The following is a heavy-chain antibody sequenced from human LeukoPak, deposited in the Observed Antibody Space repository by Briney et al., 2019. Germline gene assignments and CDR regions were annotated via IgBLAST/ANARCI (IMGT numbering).Heavy chain of an antibody. CDR2: VNHGGST. CDR3: AREGGSNTLRFDY. J-gene: IGHJ4*02. CDR1: GDALSAYY. D-gene: IGHD1-26*01. V-gene: IGHV4-34*01. Sequence: SETLSLTGARYGDALSAYYWSWLRQSPGKGLEWMGEVNHGGSTHYNPSLKSRDTISVDTSKTQFSLKMASVTDAHSCVYYWAREGGSNTLRFDYWGQGTLIRVSP.